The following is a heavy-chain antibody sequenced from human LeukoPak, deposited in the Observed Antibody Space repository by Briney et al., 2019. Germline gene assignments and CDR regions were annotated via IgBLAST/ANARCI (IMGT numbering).Heavy chain of an antibody. CDR1: GGSISSSDYY. V-gene: IGHV4-39*01. Sequence: SETLSLTCTVSGGSISSSDYYWGWIRQPPGKGLEWVATVYSGGYSYYDPSLKSRLTISADTSKNQFSLRLSSVTAADTAVYYCARRIAVAGHYFDYWGQGTLVTVSS. CDR3: ARRIAVAGHYFDY. CDR2: VYSGGYS. J-gene: IGHJ4*02. D-gene: IGHD6-19*01.